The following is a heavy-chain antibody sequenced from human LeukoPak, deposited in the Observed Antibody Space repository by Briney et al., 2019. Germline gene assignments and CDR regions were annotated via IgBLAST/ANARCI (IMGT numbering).Heavy chain of an antibody. J-gene: IGHJ4*02. Sequence: PSETLSLTCGVSGGSISSSTYYWGWIRQPPGKGLEWIGSIYYSGSTYYNPSLKSRVTISLDTSKNQFSLKLTSVTAADTAVYYCARDLFLGSYWGKGRRYFDYWGQGTLVTVSS. D-gene: IGHD1-26*01. CDR3: ARDLFLGSYWGKGRRYFDY. CDR1: GGSISSSTYY. V-gene: IGHV4-39*07. CDR2: IYYSGST.